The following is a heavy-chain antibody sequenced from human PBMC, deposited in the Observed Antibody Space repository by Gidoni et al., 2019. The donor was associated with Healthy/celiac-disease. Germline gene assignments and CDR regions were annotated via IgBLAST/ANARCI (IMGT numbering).Heavy chain of an antibody. V-gene: IGHV3-33*01. D-gene: IGHD2-15*01. CDR1: GFTFSSYG. CDR3: AREGVVVVAATATWFDY. J-gene: IGHJ4*02. CDR2: IWYDGSNK. Sequence: QVQLVVSGGGVVQPGRSLRLSCAASGFTFSSYGMHWVRQAPGKGLDWVAVIWYDGSNKYYADSVKGRFTISRYNSKNTLYLQMNSLRAEDTAVYYCAREGVVVVAATATWFDYWGQGTLVTVSS.